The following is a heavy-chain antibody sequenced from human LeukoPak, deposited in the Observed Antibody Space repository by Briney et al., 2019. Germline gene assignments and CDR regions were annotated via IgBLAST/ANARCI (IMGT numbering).Heavy chain of an antibody. V-gene: IGHV3-21*01. CDR3: ARGRNLGREVPPYYFDY. Sequence: GGSLRLACAASGFTFSTYSMNWVRQAPGKGLEWVSSISSSTTYIYYADSVTGRFTISRDNAKNSLFLQMNSLRAEDTAVYYCARGRNLGREVPPYYFDYWGQGTLVTVSS. CDR1: GFTFSTYS. J-gene: IGHJ4*02. CDR2: ISSSTTYI. D-gene: IGHD1-26*01.